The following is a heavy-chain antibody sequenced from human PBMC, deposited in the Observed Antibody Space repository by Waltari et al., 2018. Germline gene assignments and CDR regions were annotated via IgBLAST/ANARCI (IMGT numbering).Heavy chain of an antibody. CDR3: VRLEDCTGPGGNCYSGDSFALDV. V-gene: IGHV4-34*02. CDR2: INHSGNR. Sequence: QVQLQQWGAGLLQPSETLSLTCAVYGGSFSGYYWGWNRQPPGRGLEWFGEINHSGNRNYNPSLRSRVVMFVDTSKSQFSLKLNSVTAADTAVYYCVRLEDCTGPGGNCYSGDSFALDVWGQGTTVTVSS. D-gene: IGHD2-8*02. J-gene: IGHJ6*02. CDR1: GGSFSGYY.